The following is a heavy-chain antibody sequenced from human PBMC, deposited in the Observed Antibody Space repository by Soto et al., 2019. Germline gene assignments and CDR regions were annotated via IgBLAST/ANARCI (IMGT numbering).Heavy chain of an antibody. CDR3: ARDRDGYNELFDY. J-gene: IGHJ4*02. CDR2: IYYSGST. CDR1: GGSISSGGYY. Sequence: QVQLQESGPGLVKPSQTLSLTCTVSGGSISSGGYYWSWIRQHPGKGLEWIGYIYYSGSTYYNPSLKSRVTISVDTSKIQFSLYLSSVTAADTAVYYCARDRDGYNELFDYWGQGTLVTVSS. D-gene: IGHD5-12*01. V-gene: IGHV4-31*03.